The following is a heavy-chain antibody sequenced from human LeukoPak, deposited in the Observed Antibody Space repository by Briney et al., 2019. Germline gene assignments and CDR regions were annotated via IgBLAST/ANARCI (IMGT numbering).Heavy chain of an antibody. CDR2: IYISGST. CDR1: GDSISSYY. J-gene: IGHJ6*03. V-gene: IGHV4-4*07. CDR3: ARGISGSSSRYYYYYMDV. D-gene: IGHD6-6*01. Sequence: SETLSLTCTVSGDSISSYYWNWIRQPAGKGLEWIGRIYISGSTNYNPSLKSRVTMSADTSKNQFSPKLSSVTAADTAVYYCARGISGSSSRYYYYYMDVWGKGTTVTVSS.